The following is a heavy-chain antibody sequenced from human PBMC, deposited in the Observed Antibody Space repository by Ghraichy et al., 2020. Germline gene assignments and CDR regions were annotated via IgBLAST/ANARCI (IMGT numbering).Heavy chain of an antibody. J-gene: IGHJ6*02. CDR1: GGSFSGYY. Sequence: SQTLSLTCAVYGGSFSGYYWSWIRQPPGKGLEWIGEINHSGSTNYNPSLKSRVTISVDTSKNQFSLKLSSVTAADTAVYYCARVQVVRGVIIRSLYYYYGMDVWGQGTTVTVSS. D-gene: IGHD3-10*01. CDR2: INHSGST. V-gene: IGHV4-34*01. CDR3: ARVQVVRGVIIRSLYYYYGMDV.